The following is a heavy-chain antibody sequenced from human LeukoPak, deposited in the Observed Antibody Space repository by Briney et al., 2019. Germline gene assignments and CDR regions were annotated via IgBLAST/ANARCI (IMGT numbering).Heavy chain of an antibody. CDR3: ARVGSCSGGSCYALNWFDP. V-gene: IGHV4-38-2*01. J-gene: IGHJ5*02. CDR1: GYSISSGYY. Sequence: SETLSLTCAVSGYSISSGYYWGWIRQPPGKGLEWIGSIYHSGSTYYNPSLKGRVTISVDTSKNQFSLKLSSVTAADTAVYYCARVGSCSGGSCYALNWFDPWGQGTLVTVSS. D-gene: IGHD2-15*01. CDR2: IYHSGST.